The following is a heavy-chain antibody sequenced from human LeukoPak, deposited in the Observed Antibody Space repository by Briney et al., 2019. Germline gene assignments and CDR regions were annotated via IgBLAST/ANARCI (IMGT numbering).Heavy chain of an antibody. CDR3: ARRQYRTTLWFDP. CDR1: GGSFSDYY. Sequence: SETLSLTCAVYGGSFSDYYWSWVRQPPGKGLEWIGEINHSGSTNYNPSLKSRVTISVDTSKNQFSLKFSLKLSSVTAADTAVYYCARRQYRTTLWFDPWGQGTLVTVSS. V-gene: IGHV4-34*01. J-gene: IGHJ5*02. CDR2: INHSGST. D-gene: IGHD1-7*01.